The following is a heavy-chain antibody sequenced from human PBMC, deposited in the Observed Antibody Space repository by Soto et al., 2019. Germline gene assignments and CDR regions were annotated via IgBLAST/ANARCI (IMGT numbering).Heavy chain of an antibody. D-gene: IGHD2-2*01. CDR3: ARHRDGGQLLQYFHYGMDV. V-gene: IGHV5-51*01. Sequence: GESLKISCKGSGYIFTNYWIGWVRQMPGKGLEWMGIIYPGDSDTRYSPSFQGQVTISADKSISTAYLQWSSLKASDTAIYHCARHRDGGQLLQYFHYGMDVWGQGATVTVSS. CDR2: IYPGDSDT. CDR1: GYIFTNYW. J-gene: IGHJ6*02.